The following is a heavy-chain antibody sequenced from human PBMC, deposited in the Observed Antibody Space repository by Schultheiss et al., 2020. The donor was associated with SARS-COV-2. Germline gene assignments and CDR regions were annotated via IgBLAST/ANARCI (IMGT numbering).Heavy chain of an antibody. D-gene: IGHD2-2*01. J-gene: IGHJ6*03. V-gene: IGHV3-23*01. Sequence: GGSLRLSCAASGFTFSSYAMSWVRQAPGKGLEWVSAISGSGGNTYYADSVKGRFTISRDNSNNTLYLQMNSLRAEDTAVYYCAKKSAVVVGYYYYMDVWGKGTTVTVSS. CDR1: GFTFSSYA. CDR3: AKKSAVVVGYYYYMDV. CDR2: ISGSGGNT.